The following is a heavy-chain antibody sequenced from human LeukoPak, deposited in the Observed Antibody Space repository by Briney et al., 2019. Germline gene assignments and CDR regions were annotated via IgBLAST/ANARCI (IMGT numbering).Heavy chain of an antibody. CDR2: ISYSGST. D-gene: IGHD3-16*02. J-gene: IGHJ4*02. CDR3: AKYVWGSYPTFEDY. V-gene: IGHV4-59*01. Sequence: PSETLSLTCAVSGYSIRSAYYWGWIRQPPGKGLEWIGYISYSGSTNYNPSLKSRVTISVDTSKNQFSLKLSSVTAADTAVYYCAKYVWGSYPTFEDYWGQGTLVTVSS. CDR1: GYSIRSAYY.